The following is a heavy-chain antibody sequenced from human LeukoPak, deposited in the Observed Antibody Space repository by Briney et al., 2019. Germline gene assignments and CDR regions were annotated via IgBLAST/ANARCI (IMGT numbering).Heavy chain of an antibody. V-gene: IGHV4-38-2*02. CDR2: IYYSGNT. D-gene: IGHD3-10*01. J-gene: IGHJ5*02. Sequence: SETLSLTCTVSGYSISSGYYWAWIRQPPGKGLEWIGSIYYSGNTYYNPSLKSRVTISLDTSKNQFSLKLSSVTAADTAVYYCARGGYYGSGNDFRFDPWGQGTLVTVSS. CDR3: ARGGYYGSGNDFRFDP. CDR1: GYSISSGYY.